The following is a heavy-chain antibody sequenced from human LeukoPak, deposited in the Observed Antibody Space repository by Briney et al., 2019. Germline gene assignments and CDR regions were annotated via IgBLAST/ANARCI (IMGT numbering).Heavy chain of an antibody. CDR3: ASNYYDSSGYLDY. CDR2: IYHSGST. V-gene: IGHV4-38-2*02. J-gene: IGHJ4*02. CDR1: GYSISSGYY. Sequence: SETLSLTCTVSGYSISSGYYWGWIRQPPGKGLEWIGSIYHSGSTYYNPSLKSRVTISVDTSKNQFSLKLSSVTATDTAVYYCASNYYDSSGYLDYWGQGTLVTVSS. D-gene: IGHD3-22*01.